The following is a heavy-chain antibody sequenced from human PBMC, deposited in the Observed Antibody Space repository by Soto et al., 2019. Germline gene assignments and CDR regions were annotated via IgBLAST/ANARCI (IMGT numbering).Heavy chain of an antibody. Sequence: EVQLLESGGGLVQPGGSLRLSCAASGFTFSSYAMSWVRQAPGKGLEWVSAISGSGGSTYYADSVKGRFTISRDNAKNSLYLQMNSLRAEDTAVYYCARHGIVGAGNYWGQGTLVTVSS. V-gene: IGHV3-23*01. J-gene: IGHJ4*02. CDR1: GFTFSSYA. CDR2: ISGSGGST. CDR3: ARHGIVGAGNY. D-gene: IGHD1-26*01.